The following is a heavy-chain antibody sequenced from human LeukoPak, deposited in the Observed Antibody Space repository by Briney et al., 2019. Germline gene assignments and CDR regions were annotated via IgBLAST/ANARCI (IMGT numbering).Heavy chain of an antibody. CDR3: ARGEGGDGYNFLHPLNY. D-gene: IGHD5-24*01. CDR1: GGTFSSYA. Sequence: GASVKVSCKASGGTFSSYAISWVRQAPGQGLEWMGGIIPIFGTANYAQKFQGRVTITTDESTSTAYMELSSLRSEDTAVYYCARGEGGDGYNFLHPLNYWGQGTLVTVSS. CDR2: IIPIFGTA. J-gene: IGHJ4*02. V-gene: IGHV1-69*05.